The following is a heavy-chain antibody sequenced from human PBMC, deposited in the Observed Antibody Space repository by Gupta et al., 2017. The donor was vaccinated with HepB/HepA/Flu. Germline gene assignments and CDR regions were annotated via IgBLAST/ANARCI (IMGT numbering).Heavy chain of an antibody. CDR1: GFTFSSYS. Sequence: EVQLVESGGGLVKPGGSLRLSCAASGFTFSSYSMNWVRQAPGKGLEWVSSISSGSRDIDYADSVKGRFTISRDNAKNSLFLKLKRXRAEDTAVXDGARDRAQPFDYWGQGTLVTVSS. D-gene: IGHD1-14*01. CDR3: ARDRAQPFDY. CDR2: ISSGSRDI. V-gene: IGHV3-21*01. J-gene: IGHJ4*02.